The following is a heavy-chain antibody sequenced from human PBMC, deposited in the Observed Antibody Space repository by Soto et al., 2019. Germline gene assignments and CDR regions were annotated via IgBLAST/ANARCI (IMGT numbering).Heavy chain of an antibody. D-gene: IGHD4-4*01. Sequence: EVQLLDSGGALVQTWGSLRLSCATSGFTFSNHAMSWVRQAPGKGLELVSTFTTSGDFTYYADSVKGRFTISRDNSKSTLYLQMNSLSVEDTAVYYCARLVTDWGQGTLVTVSS. CDR3: ARLVTD. CDR1: GFTFSNHA. J-gene: IGHJ4*02. V-gene: IGHV3-23*01. CDR2: FTTSGDFT.